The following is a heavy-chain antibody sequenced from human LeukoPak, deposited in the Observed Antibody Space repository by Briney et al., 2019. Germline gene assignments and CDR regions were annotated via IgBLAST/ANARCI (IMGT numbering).Heavy chain of an antibody. CDR3: ARHYYYDSSGYSDAFDI. Sequence: SETLSLTCAVYGGSFSGYYWSWIRQPPGKGLEWIGEINHSGRNNYNPRLKSRVTISVDTSKNQFSLKLSSVTAADTAVYYCARHYYYDSSGYSDAFDIWGQGTMVTVSS. D-gene: IGHD3-22*01. J-gene: IGHJ3*02. CDR1: GGSFSGYY. CDR2: INHSGRN. V-gene: IGHV4-34*01.